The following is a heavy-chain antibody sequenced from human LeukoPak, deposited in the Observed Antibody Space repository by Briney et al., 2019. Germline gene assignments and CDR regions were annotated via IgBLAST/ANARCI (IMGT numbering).Heavy chain of an antibody. CDR3: ARQLDGGSHLSPDY. D-gene: IGHD1-26*01. V-gene: IGHV4-38-2*01. Sequence: PSETLSLTCAVSGYSINSGYYWGWIRQSPGKGLEWIGSIYHSGSTYYNPSLKSRVTISVDTSKNQISLKLSSVTAADTAVYYCARQLDGGSHLSPDYWGQGTLVTVSS. CDR1: GYSINSGYY. CDR2: IYHSGST. J-gene: IGHJ4*02.